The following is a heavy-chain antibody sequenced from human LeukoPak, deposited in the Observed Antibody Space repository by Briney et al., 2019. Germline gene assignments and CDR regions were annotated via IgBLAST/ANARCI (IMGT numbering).Heavy chain of an antibody. CDR2: ISAYNGNT. CDR1: GYTFTSYG. V-gene: IGHV1-18*01. CDR3: ALLWATVTRGVGLLDRSFDY. J-gene: IGHJ4*02. D-gene: IGHD4-11*01. Sequence: GASVKVSCKASGYTFTSYGISWVRQAPGQGLEWMGWISAYNGNTNYAQKLQGRVTMTTDTSTSTAYMELSSLRSEDTAVYYCALLWATVTRGVGLLDRSFDYWGQGTLVTVSS.